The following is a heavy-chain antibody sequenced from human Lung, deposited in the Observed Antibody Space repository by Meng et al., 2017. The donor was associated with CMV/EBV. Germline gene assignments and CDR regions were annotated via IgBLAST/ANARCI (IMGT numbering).Heavy chain of an antibody. V-gene: IGHV3-7*01. CDR2: INQDGNEE. CDR3: ARDGTLSPYYYYYGMDD. Sequence: GGSLRLXCAASGFTFSSYWMSWVRQAPGKGLEWVANINQDGNEEYYVDSLKGRFTISRDNAKNSLYLQMTSLRAEDTAVYYCARDGTLSPYYYYYGMDDWGQGXTVTVSS. J-gene: IGHJ6*02. CDR1: GFTFSSYW.